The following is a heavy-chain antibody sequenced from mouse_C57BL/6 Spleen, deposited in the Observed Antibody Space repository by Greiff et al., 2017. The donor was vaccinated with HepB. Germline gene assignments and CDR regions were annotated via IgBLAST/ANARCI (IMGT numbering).Heavy chain of an antibody. CDR1: GYTFTSYW. CDR2: IHPNSGST. V-gene: IGHV1-64*01. CDR3: AREGTTVVHFDY. J-gene: IGHJ2*01. D-gene: IGHD1-1*01. Sequence: QVQLQQPGAELVKPGASVKLSCKASGYTFTSYWMHWVKQRPGQGLEWIGMIHPNSGSTNYNEKFKSKATLTVDKSSSTAYMQLSSLTSEDSAVYYCAREGTTVVHFDYWGQGTTLTVSS.